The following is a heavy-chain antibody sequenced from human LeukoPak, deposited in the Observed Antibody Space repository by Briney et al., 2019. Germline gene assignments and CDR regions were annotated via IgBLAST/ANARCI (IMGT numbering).Heavy chain of an antibody. V-gene: IGHV4-39*07. CDR2: IYHSGST. Sequence: PSETLSLTCTVSGGSISSSSYYWNWIRQSAGKGLEWIGSIYHSGSTYYNPSLKSRVTISVDTSKNQFSLKLSSVTAADTAVYYCARGGSSWIGNWFDPWGQGTLVTVSS. CDR1: GGSISSSSYY. CDR3: ARGGSSWIGNWFDP. J-gene: IGHJ5*02. D-gene: IGHD6-13*01.